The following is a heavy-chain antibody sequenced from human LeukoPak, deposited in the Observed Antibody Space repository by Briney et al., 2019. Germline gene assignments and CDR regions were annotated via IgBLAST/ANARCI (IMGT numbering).Heavy chain of an antibody. CDR2: TLYRSKWYN. CDR1: GDSVSYNVAA. Sequence: SQTLSLTCAISGDSVSYNVAAWNWIRQSPSRGLEWLGRTLYRSKWYNDYAESVKSRITINPDTSKNQFTLQLKSVTPEDTAVYYCVACRDNSCHSETFGFWGQGTTVIVSS. V-gene: IGHV6-1*01. D-gene: IGHD2-15*01. J-gene: IGHJ3*01. CDR3: VACRDNSCHSETFGF.